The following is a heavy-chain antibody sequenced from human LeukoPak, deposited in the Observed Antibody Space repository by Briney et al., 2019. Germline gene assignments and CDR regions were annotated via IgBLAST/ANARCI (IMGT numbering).Heavy chain of an antibody. D-gene: IGHD6-13*01. V-gene: IGHV3-48*03. CDR1: RFTFSSYE. CDR2: ISSSGSTI. Sequence: PGGSLRLSCAASRFTFSSYEMNWVRQAPGKGLEWVSYISSSGSTIYYADSVKGRFTISRDNAKNSLYLQMNSLRAEDTAVYYCARDVSSSWYYVDYWGQGTLVTVSS. J-gene: IGHJ4*02. CDR3: ARDVSSSWYYVDY.